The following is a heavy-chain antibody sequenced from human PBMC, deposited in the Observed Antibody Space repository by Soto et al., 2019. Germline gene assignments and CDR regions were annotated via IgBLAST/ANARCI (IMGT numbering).Heavy chain of an antibody. CDR3: ARALYCSGGSCSPLRGMDV. V-gene: IGHV4-38-2*01. J-gene: IGHJ6*02. CDR1: GYSISSGYY. D-gene: IGHD2-15*01. Sequence: SETLSLTCAVSGYSISSGYYWGWIRQPPGKGLEWIGTIYHSGSTYYNPSLKSRVTISVDTSKNQFSLKLSSVTAADTALYYCARALYCSGGSCSPLRGMDVWGQGTTVTVSS. CDR2: IYHSGST.